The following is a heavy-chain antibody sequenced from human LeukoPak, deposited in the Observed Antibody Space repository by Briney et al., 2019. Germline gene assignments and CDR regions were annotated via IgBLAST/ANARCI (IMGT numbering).Heavy chain of an antibody. Sequence: RSGGSLRLSCAASGFTVSSNYMSWVRQAPGKGLEWFSVIYSGGSAFYADSVKGRFTISRGNSKNTLYLQMNSLRAEDTAVYYCARPTSRIQLWFYWGQGTLVTVSS. J-gene: IGHJ4*02. D-gene: IGHD5-18*01. V-gene: IGHV3-53*01. CDR3: ARPTSRIQLWFY. CDR1: GFTVSSNY. CDR2: IYSGGSA.